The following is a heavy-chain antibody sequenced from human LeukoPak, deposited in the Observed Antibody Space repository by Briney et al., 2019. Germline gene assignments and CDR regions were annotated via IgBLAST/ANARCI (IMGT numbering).Heavy chain of an antibody. CDR3: AREEYSCSSTSCYVSCFDY. D-gene: IGHD2-2*01. Sequence: HPGGSLRLSCAASGFTFSSYAMHWVRQAPGKGLEWVAVISYDGSNKYYADSVKGRFTISRDNSKNTLYLQMNSLRAEDTAVYYCAREEYSCSSTSCYVSCFDYWGQGTLVTVSS. V-gene: IGHV3-30-3*01. CDR1: GFTFSSYA. J-gene: IGHJ4*02. CDR2: ISYDGSNK.